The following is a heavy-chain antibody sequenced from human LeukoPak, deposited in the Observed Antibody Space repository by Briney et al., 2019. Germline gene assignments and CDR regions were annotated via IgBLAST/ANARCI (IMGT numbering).Heavy chain of an antibody. V-gene: IGHV1-2*02. CDR3: ARDRDYYDSSGYYPLDY. J-gene: IGHJ4*02. Sequence: ASVKVSCRASGYTFTGYYIHWVRQAPGQGLEWVGWINPNSGGTNYAQKFQGRVTMTRDTSISTAYMELTRLRSDDTAVYYCARDRDYYDSSGYYPLDYWGQGSLVTVSS. CDR2: INPNSGGT. CDR1: GYTFTGYY. D-gene: IGHD3-22*01.